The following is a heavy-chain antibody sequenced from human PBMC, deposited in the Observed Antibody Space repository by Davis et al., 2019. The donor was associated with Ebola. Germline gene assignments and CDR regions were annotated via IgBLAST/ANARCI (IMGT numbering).Heavy chain of an antibody. V-gene: IGHV3-64D*06. CDR3: VKRGGGSSSSWLNYFES. Sequence: SLNTSCSSSGLTSSSYAMYWVRHAPGKRLEYVSAIHYNGGNTYYADSVKGRFTITRDNSKNTLYLQMSSLRNEDTAMYYCVKRGGGSSSSWLNYFESWGQGTLVTVSS. D-gene: IGHD6-13*01. CDR1: GLTSSSYA. J-gene: IGHJ4*02. CDR2: IHYNGGNT.